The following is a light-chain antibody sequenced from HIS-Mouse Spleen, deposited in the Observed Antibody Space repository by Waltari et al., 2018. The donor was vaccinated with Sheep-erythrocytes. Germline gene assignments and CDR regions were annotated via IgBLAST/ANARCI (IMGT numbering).Light chain of an antibody. Sequence: EIVFTQSPATLSLSPGERATLSCRASQSVSSYLAWYQQKPGQTPRLLIYDASNRTTGIPARFSGSGYGTDFTLTISSLEPEDFAVYYCQQRSNWYTFGQGTKLEIK. CDR3: QQRSNWYT. V-gene: IGKV3-11*01. CDR2: DAS. CDR1: QSVSSY. J-gene: IGKJ2*01.